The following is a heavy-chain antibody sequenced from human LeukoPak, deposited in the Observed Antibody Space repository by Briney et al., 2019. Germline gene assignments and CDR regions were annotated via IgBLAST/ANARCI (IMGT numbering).Heavy chain of an antibody. D-gene: IGHD3-22*01. CDR2: ISGSGGST. CDR1: GFNFSSYA. J-gene: IGHJ4*02. Sequence: GGSLRLSCAASGFNFSSYAMSWVRQAPGKGLEWVSAISGSGGSTYYADSVKGRFTISRDNSKNTLYLQMNSLRAEDTAVYYCASQTYYYDSSGYPPAGYWGQGTLVTVSS. V-gene: IGHV3-23*01. CDR3: ASQTYYYDSSGYPPAGY.